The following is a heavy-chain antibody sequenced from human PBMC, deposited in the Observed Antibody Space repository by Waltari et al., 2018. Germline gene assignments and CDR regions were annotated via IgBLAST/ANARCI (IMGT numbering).Heavy chain of an antibody. V-gene: IGHV1-2*06. Sequence: QVQLVQSGAEVKTPGASVKVSCRASGYTFTGYDMQWVRQAPGQGLEWMGRINPNSGGTNYAQKFQDRVTMTRDTSISTAYMELSRLRSDDTAVYYCARDRVYDFWSGYCDWGQGTLVTVSS. J-gene: IGHJ4*02. CDR2: INPNSGGT. CDR3: ARDRVYDFWSGYCD. CDR1: GYTFTGYD. D-gene: IGHD3-3*01.